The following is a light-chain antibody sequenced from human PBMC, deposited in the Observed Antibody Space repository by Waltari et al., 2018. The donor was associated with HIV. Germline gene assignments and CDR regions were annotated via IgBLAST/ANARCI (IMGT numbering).Light chain of an antibody. Sequence: QSALTPPASVSGSPGQSITISCTGTSSDVWRYNLVSWYQQHPGKAPKLIIYEVSKRPSGVSNRFSGSKSGSTASLTISGLQPEDEADYCCCSYASTTDTYVVFGGGTKLTVL. CDR1: SSDVWRYNL. CDR3: CSYASTTDTYVV. J-gene: IGLJ2*01. CDR2: EVS. V-gene: IGLV2-23*02.